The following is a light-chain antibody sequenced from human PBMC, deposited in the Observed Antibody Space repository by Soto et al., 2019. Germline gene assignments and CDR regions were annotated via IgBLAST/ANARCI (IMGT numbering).Light chain of an antibody. Sequence: QSALTQPASVSGSPGQSITISCTGTNIDLGSYNLVSWFQQHPGKVPKGMIYEGTKRPSGVSDRFSGSKSDNTASLTISGLQAEDEGDYYCCSYAGDYMFVFGTGTKLTVL. CDR1: NIDLGSYNL. J-gene: IGLJ1*01. CDR2: EGT. V-gene: IGLV2-23*01. CDR3: CSYAGDYMFV.